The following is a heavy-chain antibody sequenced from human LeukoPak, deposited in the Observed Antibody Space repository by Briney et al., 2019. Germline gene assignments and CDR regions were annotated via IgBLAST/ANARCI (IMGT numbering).Heavy chain of an antibody. CDR3: ARKQWAYYYDSSGYPNFDY. Sequence: GGPLRLSCAASGFTFDDYGMSWVRQAPGKGLEWVSGINWNGGSTGYADSVKGRFTISRDNAKNSLYLQMNSLRAEDTALYYCARKQWAYYYDSSGYPNFDYWGQGTLVTVSS. D-gene: IGHD3-22*01. CDR2: INWNGGST. CDR1: GFTFDDYG. V-gene: IGHV3-20*04. J-gene: IGHJ4*02.